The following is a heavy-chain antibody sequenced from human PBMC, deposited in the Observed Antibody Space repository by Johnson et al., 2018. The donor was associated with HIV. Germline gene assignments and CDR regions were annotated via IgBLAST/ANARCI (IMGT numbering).Heavy chain of an antibody. CDR3: ARAQLLADDAFNN. CDR2: ISGDGSSS. V-gene: IGHV3-74*02. J-gene: IGHJ3*02. CDR1: GFTISTFW. D-gene: IGHD6-6*01. Sequence: VESGGALVQPGGSLRLSCEVSGFTISTFWMHWVRQVPGKELMWVSRISGDGSSSSYADSVKGRFTISRDNAKNTLYLHLNSLRVEDTAIYYCARAQLLADDAFNNWGQGTMVTVSS.